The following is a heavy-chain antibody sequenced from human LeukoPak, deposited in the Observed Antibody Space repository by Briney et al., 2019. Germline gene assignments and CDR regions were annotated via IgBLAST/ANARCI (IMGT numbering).Heavy chain of an antibody. V-gene: IGHV3-66*02. Sequence: QTGGSLRLSCAASGFTVSSNYMSWVRQAPGKGLEWVSVIYSGGSTYYADSVKGRFTISRDNSKNTLYLQMNSLRAEDTAVYYCAAYFDILTGYTPIEYFQHWGQGTLVTVSS. D-gene: IGHD3-9*01. CDR2: IYSGGST. CDR3: AAYFDILTGYTPIEYFQH. CDR1: GFTVSSNY. J-gene: IGHJ1*01.